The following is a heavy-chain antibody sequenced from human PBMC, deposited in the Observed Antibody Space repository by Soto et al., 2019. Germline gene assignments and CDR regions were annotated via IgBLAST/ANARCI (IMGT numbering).Heavy chain of an antibody. CDR1: GFSFSTYD. V-gene: IGHV3-13*01. J-gene: IGHJ6*02. Sequence: EVQLVESGGGLVQPGGSLRLSCAGSGFSFSTYDMHWVRQATGKGLEWVSSIGTAGDTYYEDSVRGRFTISRENAKNSFYLEMKNLRVGDTAVYYCSRGFGTTFYGIDGRGRWTTGTVSS. CDR3: SRGFGTTFYGIDG. CDR2: IGTAGDT. D-gene: IGHD3-10*01.